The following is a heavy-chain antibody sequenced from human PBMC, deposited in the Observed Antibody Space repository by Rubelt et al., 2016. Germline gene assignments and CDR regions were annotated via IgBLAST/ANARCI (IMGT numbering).Heavy chain of an antibody. D-gene: IGHD1-26*01. CDR2: ISYDGSNK. CDR3: ARGWPIVGTTALDY. J-gene: IGHJ4*02. Sequence: GLTFSSSAMHWVRQAPDKGLEWLAVISYDGSNKYYADSVKGRFTISRDNSKNTLYLQMNSLRAEDTAVYYCARGWPIVGTTALDYWGQGTLLTVSS. V-gene: IGHV3-30*04. CDR1: GLTFSSSA.